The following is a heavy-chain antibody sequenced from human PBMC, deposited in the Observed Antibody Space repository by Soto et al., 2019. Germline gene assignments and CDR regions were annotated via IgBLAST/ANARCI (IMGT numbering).Heavy chain of an antibody. CDR1: GGTFSSYA. J-gene: IGHJ6*02. Sequence: ASVKVSCKASGGTFSSYAISWVRQAPGQGLEWMGGIIPIFGTANYAQKFQGRVTITADESTSTAYMELSSLRSEDTAVYYCARARDVRFLRWNYYYDMDVWGQGTTGTVSS. D-gene: IGHD3-3*01. V-gene: IGHV1-69*13. CDR2: IIPIFGTA. CDR3: ARARDVRFLRWNYYYDMDV.